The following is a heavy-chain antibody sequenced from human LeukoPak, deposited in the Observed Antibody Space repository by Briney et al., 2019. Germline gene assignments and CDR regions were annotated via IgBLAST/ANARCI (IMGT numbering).Heavy chain of an antibody. D-gene: IGHD3-10*01. Sequence: GGSLRLSCAASGFTLSSYAMSWVRQAPGKGLEWVSAISGSGGSTYYADSVKGRFTISRDNSKNTLYLQMNSLRAEDTAVYYCAKDREYYYGSGSYYPWYYFDYWGQGTLVTVSS. CDR2: ISGSGGST. CDR3: AKDREYYYGSGSYYPWYYFDY. CDR1: GFTLSSYA. J-gene: IGHJ4*02. V-gene: IGHV3-23*01.